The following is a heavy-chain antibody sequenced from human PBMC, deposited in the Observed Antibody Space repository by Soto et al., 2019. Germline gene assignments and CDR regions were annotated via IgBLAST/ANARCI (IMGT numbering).Heavy chain of an antibody. CDR3: ARTLTSVTRTVTVNWVDP. D-gene: IGHD4-17*01. CDR2: IYYSGST. CDR1: GGSISSYY. Sequence: QVQLQESGPGLVKPSETLSLTCTVSGGSISSYYWSWIRQPPGKGLEWIGNIYYSGSTNYNPSLKSRVTISVDTSKNQFSLNLRSVTAADTAVYYCARTLTSVTRTVTVNWVDPWGQGTLVTVSS. J-gene: IGHJ5*02. V-gene: IGHV4-59*08.